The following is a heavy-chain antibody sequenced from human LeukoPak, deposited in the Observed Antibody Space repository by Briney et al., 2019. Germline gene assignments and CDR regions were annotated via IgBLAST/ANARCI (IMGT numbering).Heavy chain of an antibody. CDR3: ARVVFSSILH. Sequence: SETLSLTCTVSGGSVSSGSYYWSWIRQPPGKVLEWIGSIYYSGSTNYNPSLKSRVTISVATSKNQFSLKLSSVTAADTAVYYCARVVFSSILHWGQGTLVTVSS. D-gene: IGHD6-13*01. CDR2: IYYSGST. V-gene: IGHV4-61*01. CDR1: GGSVSSGSYY. J-gene: IGHJ4*02.